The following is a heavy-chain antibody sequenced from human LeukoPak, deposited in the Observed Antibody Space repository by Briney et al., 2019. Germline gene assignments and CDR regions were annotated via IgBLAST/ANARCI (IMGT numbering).Heavy chain of an antibody. CDR2: ITNNGRST. CDR1: GFTFSRYA. D-gene: IGHD3-22*01. CDR3: ASTYSYDSSGYYPFDY. V-gene: IGHV3-64D*06. Sequence: GGSLRLSCSASGFTFSRYAMHWVRQPPGKGLEYVSAITNNGRSTYYADSVKSRFTISRDNSKNTLYLQMSSLRAEDTAVYYCASTYSYDSSGYYPFDYWGQGTLVTVPS. J-gene: IGHJ4*02.